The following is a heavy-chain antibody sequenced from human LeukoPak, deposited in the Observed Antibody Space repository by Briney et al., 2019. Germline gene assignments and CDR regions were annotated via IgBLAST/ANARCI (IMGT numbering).Heavy chain of an antibody. D-gene: IGHD3-22*01. J-gene: IGHJ4*02. CDR2: IDPSDSYT. Sequence: RGESLKISCKGSGYSFTSYWISWVRQMPGKGLEWMGRIDPSDSYTNYSPSFQGHVTISADKSISTAYLQWSSLKASDTAMYYCARHAADYYDSSGYLGYYFDYWSQGTLVTVSS. CDR1: GYSFTSYW. CDR3: ARHAADYYDSSGYLGYYFDY. V-gene: IGHV5-10-1*01.